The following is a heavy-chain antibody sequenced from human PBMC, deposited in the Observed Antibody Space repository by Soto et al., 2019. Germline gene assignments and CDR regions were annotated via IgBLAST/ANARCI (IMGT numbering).Heavy chain of an antibody. J-gene: IGHJ5*02. Sequence: SETLSLTCTVSGGSISSYYWSWIRQPPGKGLEWIGYIYYSGSTNYNPSLKSRVTISVDTSKNQFSLKLSSVTAADTAVYYCAREAGKFSLGTNWFDPWGQGTLVTVS. CDR1: GGSISSYY. CDR3: AREAGKFSLGTNWFDP. V-gene: IGHV4-59*01. D-gene: IGHD1-1*01. CDR2: IYYSGST.